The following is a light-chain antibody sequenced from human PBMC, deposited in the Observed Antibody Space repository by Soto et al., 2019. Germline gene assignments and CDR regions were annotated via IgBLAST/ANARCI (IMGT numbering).Light chain of an antibody. Sequence: EMVLTQSPDTLSLSPGERATLSCRASQSVSSNYFAWYQQKSGQAPRLLIYGASSRASGTPDRFSGRSSGTYFILTISRLEPEDFALYYCQHNSTSPRTFGQGTKVEVK. CDR1: QSVSSNY. CDR3: QHNSTSPRT. J-gene: IGKJ1*01. V-gene: IGKV3-20*01. CDR2: GAS.